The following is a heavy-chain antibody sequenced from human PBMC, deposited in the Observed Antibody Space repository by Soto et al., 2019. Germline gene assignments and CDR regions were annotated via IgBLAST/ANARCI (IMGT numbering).Heavy chain of an antibody. Sequence: ASVKVSCKASGYTFSDFDINWLRQASGQGPEWMGWMNAKSGDTFFAQRFQGKFDMTWDTSLSTAYMEVGSLTSDDTAIYYCARGNPFNYAGFDVWGQGTTVTVSS. V-gene: IGHV1-8*01. CDR2: MNAKSGDT. CDR1: GYTFSDFD. D-gene: IGHD3-16*01. CDR3: ARGNPFNYAGFDV. J-gene: IGHJ6*02.